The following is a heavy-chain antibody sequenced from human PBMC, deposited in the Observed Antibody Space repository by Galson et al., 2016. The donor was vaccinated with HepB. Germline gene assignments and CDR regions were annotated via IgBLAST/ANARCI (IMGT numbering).Heavy chain of an antibody. CDR3: ARDTHYDFRSGARGDPRSYGMDV. V-gene: IGHV3-21*01. CDR2: ISTSSSSI. D-gene: IGHD3-3*01. CDR1: GFTFRSYS. Sequence: SLRLSCAASGFTFRSYSMNWVRQAPGKGLEWVSYISTSSSSIYYADSLKGRFTISRDNAKNSVYLEMNSLRAEDTAVYYCARDTHYDFRSGARGDPRSYGMDVWGQGTTVTVSS. J-gene: IGHJ6*02.